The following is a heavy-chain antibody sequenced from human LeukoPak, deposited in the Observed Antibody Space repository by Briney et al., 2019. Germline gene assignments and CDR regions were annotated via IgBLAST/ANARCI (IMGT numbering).Heavy chain of an antibody. J-gene: IGHJ3*02. CDR1: GCTFTTSG. V-gene: IGHV3-23*01. CDR3: SKTSAFDI. Sequence: GGSLRLSCAASGCTFTTSGMNWVRQAPGKGLEWVSSISGSDSGGKTFYADSVKGRFTISRDNSKNTVYMQINSLRAEDTALYFCSKTSAFDIWGQGTMVTVSS. CDR2: ISGSDSGGKT.